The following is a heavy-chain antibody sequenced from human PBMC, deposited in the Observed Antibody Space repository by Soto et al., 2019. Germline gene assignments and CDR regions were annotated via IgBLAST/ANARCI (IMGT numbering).Heavy chain of an antibody. D-gene: IGHD3-22*01. J-gene: IGHJ3*02. Sequence: GASVKVSCKASGGTFSSYAISWVRQAPGQGLEWMGGIIPIFGTANYAQKFQGRVTITADESTSTAYMELSSLRSEDTAVYYCASPAYYYDSSGYSPLAFDIWGQGTMVTVSS. CDR1: GGTFSSYA. CDR3: ASPAYYYDSSGYSPLAFDI. V-gene: IGHV1-69*13. CDR2: IIPIFGTA.